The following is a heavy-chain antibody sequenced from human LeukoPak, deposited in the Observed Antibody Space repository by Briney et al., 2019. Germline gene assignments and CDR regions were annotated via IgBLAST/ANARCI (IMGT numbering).Heavy chain of an antibody. CDR3: ARMQPVRYYYYGMDV. CDR2: INHSGST. D-gene: IGHD6-6*01. Sequence: SETLSLTCAVYGGSFSGYYWSWIRQPPGKGLEWIGEINHSGSTNYNPSPKSRVTISVDTSKNQFSLKLSSVTAADTAVYYCARMQPVRYYYYGMDVWGQGTTVTVSS. CDR1: GGSFSGYY. V-gene: IGHV4-34*01. J-gene: IGHJ6*02.